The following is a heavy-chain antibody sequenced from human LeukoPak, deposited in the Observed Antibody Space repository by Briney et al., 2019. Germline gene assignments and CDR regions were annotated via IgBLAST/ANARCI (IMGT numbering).Heavy chain of an antibody. J-gene: IGHJ4*02. Sequence: GGSLRLSCAASGFTFSSYSMNWVRQAPGKGLEWVSSISSSSSYIYYADSVKGRFTISRDNAKNSPYLQMNSLKAEDTAVYYCARVGSSADYWGQGTLVTVSS. D-gene: IGHD6-25*01. CDR2: ISSSSSYI. CDR3: ARVGSSADY. CDR1: GFTFSSYS. V-gene: IGHV3-21*01.